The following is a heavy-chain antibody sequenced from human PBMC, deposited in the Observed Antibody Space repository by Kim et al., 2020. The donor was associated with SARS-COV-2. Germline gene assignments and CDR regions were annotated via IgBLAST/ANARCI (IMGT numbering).Heavy chain of an antibody. CDR2: ISAYNGNT. D-gene: IGHD6-6*01. Sequence: ASVKVSCKASGYTFTSYGISWVRQAPGQGLEWMGWISAYNGNTNYAQKLQGRVTMTTDTSTSTAYMELRSLRSDDTAVYYCARDLEEWLVSGGSSIAARRVHNYYGMDVWGQGTTVTVSS. V-gene: IGHV1-18*01. J-gene: IGHJ6*02. CDR3: ARDLEEWLVSGGSSIAARRVHNYYGMDV. CDR1: GYTFTSYG.